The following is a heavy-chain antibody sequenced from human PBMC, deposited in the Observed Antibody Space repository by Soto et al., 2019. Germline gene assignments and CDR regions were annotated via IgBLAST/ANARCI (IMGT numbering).Heavy chain of an antibody. D-gene: IGHD6-19*01. CDR1: GFTFSGNW. V-gene: IGHV3-74*01. J-gene: IGHJ4*02. CDR3: ARGGAYNGGWFS. CDR2: LISDGSIT. Sequence: EVQLVESGGGLVQPGGSLDPSGAASGFTFSGNWMHGVRQSPGKGLGWVSRLISDGSITSYADSGKGRFTISRDNAKNTLYLQMNSLRAEDTAVYFCARGGAYNGGWFSWGPGTLVTVSS.